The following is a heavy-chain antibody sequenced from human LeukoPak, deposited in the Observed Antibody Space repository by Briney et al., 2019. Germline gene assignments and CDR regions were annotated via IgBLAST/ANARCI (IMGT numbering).Heavy chain of an antibody. CDR3: ARDPTDYGGNDAFDI. J-gene: IGHJ3*02. V-gene: IGHV4-30-2*01. CDR1: GYSITGGYS. CDR2: IYHSGST. D-gene: IGHD4-23*01. Sequence: PSETLSLTCSVSGYSITGGYSWSWIRQPPGKGLEWIGYIYHSGSTYYNPSLKSRVTISVDRSKNQFSLKLSSVTAADTAVYYCARDPTDYGGNDAFDIWGQGTMVTVSS.